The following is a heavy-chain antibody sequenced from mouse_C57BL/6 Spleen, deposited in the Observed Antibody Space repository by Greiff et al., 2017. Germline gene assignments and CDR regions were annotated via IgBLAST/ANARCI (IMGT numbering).Heavy chain of an antibody. CDR2: IDPEDGDT. V-gene: IGHV14-1*01. J-gene: IGHJ4*01. CDR1: GFNIKDYY. D-gene: IGHD1-1*01. CDR3: TTGGSSRAMDY. Sequence: EVKLQESGAELVRPGASVKLSCTASGFNIKDYYMHWVQQRPEQGLEWIGRIDPEDGDTEYAPKFQGKATMTADTSSNTAYLQLSSLTSEDTAVYYCTTGGSSRAMDYWGQGTSVTVSS.